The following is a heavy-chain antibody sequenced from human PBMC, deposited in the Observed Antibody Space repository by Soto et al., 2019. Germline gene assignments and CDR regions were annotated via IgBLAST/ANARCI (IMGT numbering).Heavy chain of an antibody. CDR1: GFTLSGRS. CDR3: ARGWFGPDV. D-gene: IGHD3-10*01. V-gene: IGHV3-74*01. J-gene: IGHJ6*04. Sequence: EVQLVESGGGLVQPGGSPRLSCAASGFTLSGRSMHWVRQAPGKGLVWVSGIDNAGTDSTYADSVKGRFTSSRDNAKNMLYLQMNRLRVEDTAVYYCARGWFGPDVWGKGTTVTVSS. CDR2: IDNAGTDS.